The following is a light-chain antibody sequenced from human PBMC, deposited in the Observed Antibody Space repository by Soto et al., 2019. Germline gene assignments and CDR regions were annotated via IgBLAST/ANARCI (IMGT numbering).Light chain of an antibody. V-gene: IGLV2-14*01. CDR2: EVS. CDR1: SSDIGAYDY. J-gene: IGLJ1*01. Sequence: QSVLTQPPSASGSPGQSVTISCTGTSSDIGAYDYVSWYQQHPGKVPKLMMYEVSNRPSGISNRFSGSKSGNTASLTITGLRAEDEGYYYCTSYTSSSTPYVFGTGTQLTVL. CDR3: TSYTSSSTPYV.